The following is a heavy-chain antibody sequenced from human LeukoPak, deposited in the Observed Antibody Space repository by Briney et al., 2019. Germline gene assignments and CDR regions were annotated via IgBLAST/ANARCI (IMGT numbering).Heavy chain of an antibody. V-gene: IGHV3-11*04. D-gene: IGHD1-14*01. CDR2: ISSSGSTI. Sequence: PGGSLRLSCAASGFTFSDYYMSWIRQAPGKGLEWVSYISSSGSTIYYADSVKGRFTISRDNAKNSLYLQMNSLRAEDTAVYYCARCPEDSSDWFDPWGQGTLVTVSS. J-gene: IGHJ5*02. CDR1: GFTFSDYY. CDR3: ARCPEDSSDWFDP.